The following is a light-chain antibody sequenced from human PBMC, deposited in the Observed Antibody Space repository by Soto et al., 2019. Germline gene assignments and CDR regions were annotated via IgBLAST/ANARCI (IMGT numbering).Light chain of an antibody. CDR3: QHYNSYSEA. CDR1: QTISSW. Sequence: DTQMTQSPSTLSRSVGDRVTITCLASQTISSWLAWYQQKPGQAPKLLIYKASTLKSGVPSRFSGSGSGTEFTLTISSLQPDDFAAYYCQHYNSYSEAFGQGTKVDI. J-gene: IGKJ1*01. CDR2: KAS. V-gene: IGKV1-5*03.